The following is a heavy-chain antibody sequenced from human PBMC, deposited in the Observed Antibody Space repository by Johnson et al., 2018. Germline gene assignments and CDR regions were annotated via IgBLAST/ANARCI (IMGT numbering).Heavy chain of an antibody. J-gene: IGHJ3*02. D-gene: IGHD1-26*01. Sequence: QVQLQQWGAGLLKXSETXSLXCAVYGGSFSGYYWSWIRQPAGKGLEWIGRIYTSGSTNYNPSLKSRVTMSVDTSKNQFSLKLSSVTAADTAVYYCAGDVPSAEWELVDAFDIWGQGTMVTVSS. CDR1: GGSFSGYY. CDR2: IYTSGST. V-gene: IGHV4-59*10. CDR3: AGDVPSAEWELVDAFDI.